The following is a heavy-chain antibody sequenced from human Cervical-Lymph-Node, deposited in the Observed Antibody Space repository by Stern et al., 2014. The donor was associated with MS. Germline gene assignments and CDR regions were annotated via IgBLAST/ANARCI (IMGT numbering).Heavy chain of an antibody. CDR3: ARVFSDDFFDL. Sequence: QVQLQESGPGLVQPSGTLSLTCAVSGGSFGSCNWWSWVRQPPGKGLGWIGVVSHSRATNYNPSLKTRVTIFIDKSKNQFSLKLTSVTAADTAIYYCARVFSDDFFDLWGQGTLVTVSS. V-gene: IGHV4-4*02. CDR1: GGSFGSCNW. J-gene: IGHJ4*02. CDR2: VSHSRAT.